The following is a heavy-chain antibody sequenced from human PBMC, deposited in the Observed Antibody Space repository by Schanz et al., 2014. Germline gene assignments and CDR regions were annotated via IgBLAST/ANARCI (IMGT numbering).Heavy chain of an antibody. CDR3: AKSMYSTSWAFDF. V-gene: IGHV3-7*01. Sequence: EVQLVESGGGLVQPGGSLRLSCAASGFTFSSYWMSWVRQAPGKGLEWVANIKQDGSEKYYVDSVQGRFTISRDNAKNSLYLQMNSLRAEDTAVYYCAKSMYSTSWAFDFWGQGAQVTVSS. J-gene: IGHJ4*02. CDR1: GFTFSSYW. CDR2: IKQDGSEK. D-gene: IGHD2-2*01.